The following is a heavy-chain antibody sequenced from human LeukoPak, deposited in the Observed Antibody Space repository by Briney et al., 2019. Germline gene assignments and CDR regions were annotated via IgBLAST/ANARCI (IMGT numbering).Heavy chain of an antibody. CDR2: ISYDGSNK. J-gene: IGHJ4*02. CDR1: GFTFSSYR. Sequence: GGSLRLSCAASGFTFSSYRMHWVRQAPGKGREWVAVISYDGSNKYYADSVKGRFTISRDNSKNTLYLQMNSLRAEDTAVYYCAKEGRGSGYDVFDYWGQGTLVTVSS. V-gene: IGHV3-30*18. D-gene: IGHD5-12*01. CDR3: AKEGRGSGYDVFDY.